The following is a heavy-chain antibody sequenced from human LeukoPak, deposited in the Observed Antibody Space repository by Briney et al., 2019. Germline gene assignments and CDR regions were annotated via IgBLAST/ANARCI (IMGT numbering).Heavy chain of an antibody. J-gene: IGHJ5*02. CDR1: GFTFSNYD. CDR2: IGTVGDT. Sequence: PGGSLRLSCAASGFTFSNYDMHWVRQVTGKGLEWVSAIGTVGDTYYTGSVKGRFTISREDAKSSLYLQMNSLRAGDTAVYYCARLNHYYDSNGYPAFDHWGLGTLVTVSS. CDR3: ARLNHYYDSNGYPAFDH. D-gene: IGHD3-22*01. V-gene: IGHV3-13*04.